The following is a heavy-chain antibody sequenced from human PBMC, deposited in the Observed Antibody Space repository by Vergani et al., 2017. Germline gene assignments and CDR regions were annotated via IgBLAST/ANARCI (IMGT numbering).Heavy chain of an antibody. CDR1: GGTFSSYT. Sequence: QVPLVQSGAEVKKPGSSVKVSCKASGGTFSSYTISWVRQAPGQGLEWMGRIIPILGIANYAQKFQGRVTITADKSTSTAYMELSSLRSADTAVYYCAGGILTGYYKNAHPDYWGQGTLVTVSS. CDR3: AGGILTGYYKNAHPDY. J-gene: IGHJ4*02. D-gene: IGHD3-9*01. CDR2: IIPILGIA. V-gene: IGHV1-69*02.